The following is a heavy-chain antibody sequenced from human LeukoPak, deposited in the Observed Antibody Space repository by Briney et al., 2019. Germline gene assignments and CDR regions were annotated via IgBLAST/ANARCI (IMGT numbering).Heavy chain of an antibody. CDR3: ARMNAFDI. J-gene: IGHJ3*02. CDR2: IYYSGTT. V-gene: IGHV4-59*01. Sequence: SETLSLTCTVSGGSFSPYHWSWIRQPPGKGLEWIGYIYYSGTTNYNPSLKSRVTISLHTSMNQFSLKVNSVTAADTAVYYCARMNAFDIWGQGTMVTVSS. CDR1: GGSFSPYH.